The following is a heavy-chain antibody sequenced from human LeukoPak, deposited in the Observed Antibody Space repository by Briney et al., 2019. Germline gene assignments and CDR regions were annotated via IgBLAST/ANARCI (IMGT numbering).Heavy chain of an antibody. CDR1: GGSVSNSNYY. CDR3: ARDLATVTDEAGY. CDR2: VYYRGST. J-gene: IGHJ4*02. V-gene: IGHV4-39*07. D-gene: IGHD4-17*01. Sequence: PSETLSLTCTVSGGSVSNSNYYWGWIRQPPGKGLEWIGSVYYRGSTYYNPSLKSRVTISVDTSKNQFSLKLSSVTAADTAVYYCARDLATVTDEAGYWGQGTLVTVSS.